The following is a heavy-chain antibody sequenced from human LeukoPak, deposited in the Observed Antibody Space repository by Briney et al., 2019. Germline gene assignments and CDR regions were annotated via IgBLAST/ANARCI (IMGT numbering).Heavy chain of an antibody. CDR2: IWYDGSYK. Sequence: GGSLRLSCAASGLPFSTSGMHWVRQAPGKGLEWVADIWYDGSYKYYADSVQGRFIISRDNSKNTLYLQMNSLRAEDTAVYYCAKEGFDPWGQGTLVTVSS. J-gene: IGHJ5*02. V-gene: IGHV3-33*06. CDR3: AKEGFDP. CDR1: GLPFSTSG.